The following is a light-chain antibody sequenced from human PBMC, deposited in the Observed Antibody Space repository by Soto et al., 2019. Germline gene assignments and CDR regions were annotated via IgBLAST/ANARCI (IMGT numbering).Light chain of an antibody. V-gene: IGLV2-8*01. CDR1: SSDVGGYNY. J-gene: IGLJ1*01. CDR2: EVN. CDR3: SSYGGYNNVV. Sequence: QSVLTQPPSASGSPGQSVTISCTGTSSDVGGYNYVSWFQQHPGKAPKLIIHEVNQRPSGVPDRFSGSKSGNTASLTVSGLQAEEEGTYYCSSYGGYNNVVFGTGNKVTV.